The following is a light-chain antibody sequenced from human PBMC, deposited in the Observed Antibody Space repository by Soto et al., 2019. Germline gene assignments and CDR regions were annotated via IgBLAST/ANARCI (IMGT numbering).Light chain of an antibody. CDR3: QKYNSVPWT. CDR2: AAS. J-gene: IGKJ1*01. V-gene: IGKV1-27*01. CDR1: QGISNY. Sequence: DIQMTQSPSSLSASVGDRVTVTCRASQGISNYVAWYQQKSGKVPKLLIYAASTVQSGVPSRFSGSGSGTDFTLTINNLQPEDVATYYCQKYNSVPWTFGQGTKVEIK.